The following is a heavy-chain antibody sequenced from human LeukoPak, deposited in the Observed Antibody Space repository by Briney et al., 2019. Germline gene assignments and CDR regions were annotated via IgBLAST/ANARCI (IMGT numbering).Heavy chain of an antibody. D-gene: IGHD2-2*01. CDR1: GGSISSSNW. V-gene: IGHV4-4*02. CDR3: ARSEGYCSSTSCSYYFYY. J-gene: IGHJ4*02. CDR2: IYHSGST. Sequence: TSGTLSLTCAVSGGSISSSNWWSWVRPPPGKGLEWIGEIYHSGSTNYNPSLKSRVTISVDKSKNQFSLKLSSVTAADTAVYYCARSEGYCSSTSCSYYFYYWGQGTLLTVSS.